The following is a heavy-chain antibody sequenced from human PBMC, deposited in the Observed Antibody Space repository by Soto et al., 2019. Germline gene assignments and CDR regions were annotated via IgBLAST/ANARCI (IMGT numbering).Heavy chain of an antibody. Sequence: SETLSLTCTVSGGSISSSSYYWGWIRQPPGKGLEWIGSIYYSGSTYYNPSLKSRVTIPVDTSKNQFSLKLSSVTAADTAVYYCARQEWELPYYYYGMDVWGQGTTVTVS. V-gene: IGHV4-39*01. CDR2: IYYSGST. CDR1: GGSISSSSYY. CDR3: ARQEWELPYYYYGMDV. D-gene: IGHD1-26*01. J-gene: IGHJ6*02.